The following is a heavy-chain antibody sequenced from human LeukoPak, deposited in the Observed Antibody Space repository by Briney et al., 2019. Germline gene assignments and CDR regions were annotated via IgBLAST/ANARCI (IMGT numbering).Heavy chain of an antibody. V-gene: IGHV3-53*01. CDR2: IYSGGST. J-gene: IGHJ5*02. CDR1: GFTVSSNY. D-gene: IGHD4-17*01. Sequence: TGGSLRLSCAASGFTVSSNYMSWVRQTPGKGLEWVSVIYSGGSTYYADSVKGRFSISRDNSKNTLYLQMNSLRAEDTAVYYCARLDYEGYNWFDPWGQGALVTVSS. CDR3: ARLDYEGYNWFDP.